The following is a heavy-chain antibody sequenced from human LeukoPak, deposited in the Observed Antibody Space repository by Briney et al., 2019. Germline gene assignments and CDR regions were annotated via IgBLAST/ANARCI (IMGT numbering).Heavy chain of an antibody. CDR1: GGTFTSYF. D-gene: IGHD3-22*01. V-gene: IGHV1-46*01. Sequence: ASVKVSCKASGGTFTSYFMHWVRQAPGQGLEWMGIIHPSGGSTTINPSGGTTSYAQKFQGRVTMTRDTSTSAVYMELSSLTSEDTAVYYCARARDSSGYYSYFDYWGQGTLVTVSS. CDR2: IHPSGGSTTINPSGGTT. CDR3: ARARDSSGYYSYFDY. J-gene: IGHJ4*02.